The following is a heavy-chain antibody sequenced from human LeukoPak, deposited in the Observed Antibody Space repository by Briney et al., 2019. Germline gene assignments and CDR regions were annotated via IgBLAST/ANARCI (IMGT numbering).Heavy chain of an antibody. Sequence: SETLSLTCTVSGGSISSYYWSWIRQPPGKGLEWIGYIYYSGSTNYNPSLKSRVTISVDTSKNQFSLKLSSVTAADTAVYYCASRTAARNAFDIWGQGTMVTVSS. CDR1: GGSISSYY. CDR3: ASRTAARNAFDI. D-gene: IGHD6-6*01. J-gene: IGHJ3*02. CDR2: IYYSGST. V-gene: IGHV4-59*01.